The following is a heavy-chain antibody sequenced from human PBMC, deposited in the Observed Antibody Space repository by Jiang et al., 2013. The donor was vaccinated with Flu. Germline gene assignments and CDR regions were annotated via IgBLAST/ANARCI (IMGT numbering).Heavy chain of an antibody. D-gene: IGHD4-17*01. CDR1: GGSFSGYY. CDR3: ARPGNKYGDYYFDY. V-gene: IGHV4-34*01. J-gene: IGHJ4*02. CDR2: INHSGST. Sequence: LKPSETLSLTCAVYGGSFSGYYWSWIRQPPGKGLEWIGEINHSGSTNYNPSLKSRVTISVDTSKNQFSLKLSSVTAADTAVYYCARPGNKYGDYYFDYWGQGTLVTVSS.